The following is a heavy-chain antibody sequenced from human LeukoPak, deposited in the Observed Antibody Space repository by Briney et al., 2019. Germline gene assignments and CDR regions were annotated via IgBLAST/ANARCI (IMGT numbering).Heavy chain of an antibody. Sequence: GASVKVSCKASGYTFTDYYMHWVQQAPEQGFEWMGWINPNDGDTNYAQKFQGRVTMTRDTSISTAHMEVSRLRSDDTAVYYCARANFLYCSSSTCLFDYWGQGTLVTVSS. CDR1: GYTFTDYY. J-gene: IGHJ4*02. V-gene: IGHV1-2*02. D-gene: IGHD2-2*01. CDR2: INPNDGDT. CDR3: ARANFLYCSSSTCLFDY.